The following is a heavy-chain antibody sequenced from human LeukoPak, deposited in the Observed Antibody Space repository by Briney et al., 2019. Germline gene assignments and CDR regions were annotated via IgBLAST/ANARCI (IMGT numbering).Heavy chain of an antibody. CDR2: IRSDGSNQ. Sequence: PGGSLRLSCAASGFTFSRYGIHWVRQAPGKGLEWVAFIRSDGSNQYYADSVKGRFTISRDNSKNTLYLQMNSLKTEDTAVYYCTTDIGIWFGELLDYWGQGTLVTVSS. V-gene: IGHV3-30*02. D-gene: IGHD3-10*01. CDR3: TTDIGIWFGELLDY. J-gene: IGHJ4*02. CDR1: GFTFSRYG.